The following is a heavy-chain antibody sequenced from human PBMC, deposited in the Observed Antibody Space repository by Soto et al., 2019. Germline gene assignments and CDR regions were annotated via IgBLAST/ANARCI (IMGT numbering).Heavy chain of an antibody. CDR2: ISGTGGST. Sequence: GGSLRLSCAASGFTFSSYAMSWVRQAPGKGLEWVSTISGTGGSTYYADSVKGRFTISRDNSKNTLYLQMDSLRAEDTALYYCAIDGSLLWFGGDVIWGQGTMVTV. J-gene: IGHJ3*02. D-gene: IGHD3-10*01. V-gene: IGHV3-23*01. CDR1: GFTFSSYA. CDR3: AIDGSLLWFGGDVI.